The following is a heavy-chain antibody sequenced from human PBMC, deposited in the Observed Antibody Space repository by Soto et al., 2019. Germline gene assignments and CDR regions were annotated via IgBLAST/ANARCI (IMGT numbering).Heavy chain of an antibody. V-gene: IGHV4-30-4*01. J-gene: IGHJ4*02. CDR1: GGSITSGDYY. D-gene: IGHD4-17*01. CDR3: ASGSTVINTLDF. Sequence: QVQLQESGLGLVKPSQTLSLTCTVSGGSITSGDYYWSWIRQPPGKGLEWVGYNYYGGSTYYNPSLESRITISLDTAKNQFSLELTSVTAADTAVYYCASGSTVINTLDFWGQGTLVTVSS. CDR2: NYYGGST.